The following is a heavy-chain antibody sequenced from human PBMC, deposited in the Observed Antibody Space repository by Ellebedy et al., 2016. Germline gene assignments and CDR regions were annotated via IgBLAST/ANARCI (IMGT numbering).Heavy chain of an antibody. Sequence: GGSLRLSCAVSGFTVSSDYMSWVRQAPGKGLEWISTVYGGGGTYYADSLKGRFTISRDNSKNTLDLQMNSLRAEDTAVYYCARDTTKSSFWSFDYWGQGTQVTVSS. V-gene: IGHV3-66*01. CDR2: VYGGGGT. CDR1: GFTVSSDY. J-gene: IGHJ4*02. CDR3: ARDTTKSSFWSFDY. D-gene: IGHD6-13*01.